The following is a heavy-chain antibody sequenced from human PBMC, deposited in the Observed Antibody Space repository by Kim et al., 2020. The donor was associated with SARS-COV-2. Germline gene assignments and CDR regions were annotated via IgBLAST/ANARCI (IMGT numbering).Heavy chain of an antibody. V-gene: IGHV4-34*13. CDR3: ARGRRYYYDSSGWIDY. J-gene: IGHJ4*02. D-gene: IGHD3-22*01. Sequence: SHKRRVTISVDTSKNQFSLKLSSVTAADTAVYYCARGRRYYYDSSGWIDYWGQGTLVTVSS.